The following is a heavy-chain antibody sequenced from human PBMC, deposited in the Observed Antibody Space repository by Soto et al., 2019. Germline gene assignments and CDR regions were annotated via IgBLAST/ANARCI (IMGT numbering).Heavy chain of an antibody. CDR1: GFSFNTYV. J-gene: IGHJ4*02. V-gene: IGHV3-30*18. CDR2: ILYDGSKE. CDR3: AKGLALMADH. D-gene: IGHD2-21*01. Sequence: GSLRLSCTDSGFSFNTYVMDWVRQAPGKGLEWVARILYDGSKEYYADPVKGRFTISRDNSKNTLYLQMDRLRVEDTAVYFCAKGLALMADHWGQGTPVTVSS.